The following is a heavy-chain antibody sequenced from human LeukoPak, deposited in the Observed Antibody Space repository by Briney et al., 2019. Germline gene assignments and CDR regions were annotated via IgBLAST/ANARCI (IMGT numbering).Heavy chain of an antibody. CDR1: GGSISSYY. Sequence: PSETLSLTCTVSGGSISSYYWSWIRQPPGKGLEWIGYIYYSGSTNYNPSLKSRVTISVDTSKNQFSLKLSSVTAADTAVYYCARQKRGYSGYDWAIDYWGQGTLVTVPS. V-gene: IGHV4-59*01. D-gene: IGHD5-12*01. CDR3: ARQKRGYSGYDWAIDY. J-gene: IGHJ4*02. CDR2: IYYSGST.